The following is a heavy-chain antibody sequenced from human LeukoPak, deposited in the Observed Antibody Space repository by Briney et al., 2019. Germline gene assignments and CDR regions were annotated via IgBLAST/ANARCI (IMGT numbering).Heavy chain of an antibody. J-gene: IGHJ5*02. D-gene: IGHD3-10*01. V-gene: IGHV1-18*01. CDR1: GYTFASYA. Sequence: ASVKVSCKASGYTFASYAIIWVRHAPGQGLEWMGWISAYNGNTNYAQKFQGRVTMTTDTSTSTAYMELRSLRSDDTAVYYCARTWFGELSWLDPWGQGTLVTVSS. CDR2: ISAYNGNT. CDR3: ARTWFGELSWLDP.